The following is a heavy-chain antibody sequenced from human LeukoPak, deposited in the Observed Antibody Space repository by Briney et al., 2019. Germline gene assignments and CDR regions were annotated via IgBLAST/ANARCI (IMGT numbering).Heavy chain of an antibody. J-gene: IGHJ3*02. CDR1: GFPFSSYW. V-gene: IGHV3-48*04. CDR3: ARTTSLVVIAIPNAFDI. Sequence: PGGSLRLSCAASGFPFSSYWMSWVRQAPGKGLQWVSYISSSGSTIYYADSVKGRFTISRDNAKNSLYLQMNSLRAEDTAVYYCARTTSLVVIAIPNAFDIWGQGTMVTVSS. CDR2: ISSSGSTI. D-gene: IGHD2-21*01.